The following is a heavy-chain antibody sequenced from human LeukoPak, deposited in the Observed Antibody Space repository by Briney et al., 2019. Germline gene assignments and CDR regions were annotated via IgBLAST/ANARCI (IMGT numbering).Heavy chain of an antibody. V-gene: IGHV3-7*01. Sequence: GGSLRLSCAASGFTFTSYWMSWVRQAPGKGLEWVANIKQDGSEKYYVDSVKGRYTISRDNAKNSLYLQMNSLRAEDTAVYYCARGQSSGWYENQPYYYYYGMDVWGQGTTVIVSS. J-gene: IGHJ6*02. CDR2: IKQDGSEK. D-gene: IGHD6-19*01. CDR1: GFTFTSYW. CDR3: ARGQSSGWYENQPYYYYYGMDV.